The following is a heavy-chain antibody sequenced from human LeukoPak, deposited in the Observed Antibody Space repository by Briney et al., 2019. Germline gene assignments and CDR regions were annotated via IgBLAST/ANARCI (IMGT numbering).Heavy chain of an antibody. CDR1: GFTFSSYA. CDR2: ISGSGGST. Sequence: GGSLRLSCAASGFTFSSYAMSWVRQAPGKGLEWVSAISGSGGSTYYADSVKGRFTISRDNSKNTLYLQMNSLRAEDTAVYYCAKANLEYYDFWSGFDYWGQGTLVTVSS. V-gene: IGHV3-23*01. J-gene: IGHJ4*02. CDR3: AKANLEYYDFWSGFDY. D-gene: IGHD3-3*01.